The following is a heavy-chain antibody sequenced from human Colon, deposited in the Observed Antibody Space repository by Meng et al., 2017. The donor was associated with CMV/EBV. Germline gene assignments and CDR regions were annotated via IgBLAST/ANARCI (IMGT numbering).Heavy chain of an antibody. Sequence: LSCAASGFTVTNNAMHWVRQAPGKGLEWVSGISGYGRTINYADSVKGRFTISRDNSKDTVFLQMNSLRDEDTAVYYCARRNYDILDYWGQGTLVTVSS. CDR2: ISGYGRTI. D-gene: IGHD3-9*01. CDR1: GFTVTNNA. V-gene: IGHV3-23*01. CDR3: ARRNYDILDY. J-gene: IGHJ4*02.